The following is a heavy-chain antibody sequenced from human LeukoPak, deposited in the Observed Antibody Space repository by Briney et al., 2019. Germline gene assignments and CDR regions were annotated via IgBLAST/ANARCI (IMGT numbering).Heavy chain of an antibody. CDR3: ARDPVRDYVWGSYRYSYYGMDV. CDR1: GFTVSSNY. D-gene: IGHD3-16*02. V-gene: IGHV3-66*01. CDR2: IYSGGST. Sequence: GGSLRLSCAASGFTVSSNYMSWVRQAPEKGLEWVSVIYSGGSTYYADSVKGRFAISRDNSKNTLYLQMNSLRAEDTAVYYCARDPVRDYVWGSYRYSYYGMDVWGQGTTVTVSS. J-gene: IGHJ6*02.